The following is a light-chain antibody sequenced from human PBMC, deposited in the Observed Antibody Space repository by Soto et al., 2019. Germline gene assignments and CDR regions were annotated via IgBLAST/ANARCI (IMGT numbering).Light chain of an antibody. CDR1: QSVKNNY. J-gene: IGKJ5*01. CDR2: GAS. CDR3: QQYGSSPT. Sequence: EIVLTQSPGTLSLSPGERATLSCRASQSVKNNYLVWYQQKVGQAPRLLMSGASSRATGIPDRFSGSGSGTDFTLTISRLEPEDFAVYYCQQYGSSPTFGQGTRLEIK. V-gene: IGKV3-20*01.